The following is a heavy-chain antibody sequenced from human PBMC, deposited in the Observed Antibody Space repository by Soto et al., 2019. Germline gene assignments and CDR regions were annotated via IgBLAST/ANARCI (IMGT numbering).Heavy chain of an antibody. J-gene: IGHJ2*01. D-gene: IGHD4-17*01. Sequence: QVQLVESGGGVVQPGRSLRLSCAASGFTFSSYAMHWVRQAPGKGLEWVAVISYDGSNKYYADSVKGRFTISRDNSKNTLYLQMNSLRAEDTAVYYCARAAVTSPYCYCDLWGRGTLVTVSS. CDR3: ARAAVTSPYCYCDL. CDR2: ISYDGSNK. V-gene: IGHV3-30-3*01. CDR1: GFTFSSYA.